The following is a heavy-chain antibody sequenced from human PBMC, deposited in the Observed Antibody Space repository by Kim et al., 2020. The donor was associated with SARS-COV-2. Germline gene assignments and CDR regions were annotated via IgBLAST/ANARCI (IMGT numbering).Heavy chain of an antibody. CDR3: ARTLGFCTGGRCDYYYYGLDV. CDR1: GFTFSGYS. Sequence: GGSLRLSCAASGFTFSGYSMHWVRQAPGKGLEWVAVISYDGSNKYYADSVKGRFTISRDNSKNTLYVQMNSLRAEDTAVYYCARTLGFCTGGRCDYYYYGLDVWGQGTTVTVSS. CDR2: ISYDGSNK. V-gene: IGHV3-30*04. J-gene: IGHJ6*02. D-gene: IGHD2-15*01.